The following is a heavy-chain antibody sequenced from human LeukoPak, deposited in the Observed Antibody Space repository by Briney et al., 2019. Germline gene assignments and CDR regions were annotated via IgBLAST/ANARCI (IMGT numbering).Heavy chain of an antibody. J-gene: IGHJ4*02. CDR3: ARWARENFDY. CDR1: GGSISSYY. Sequence: ASETLSLTCTVSGGSISSYYWSWIRQPPGKGLEWIGYIYYSGSTNYNPSLKSRVTISVDTSKNQFSLKLSSVTAADTAVYYCARWARENFDYWGQGTLVTVSS. V-gene: IGHV4-59*01. CDR2: IYYSGST.